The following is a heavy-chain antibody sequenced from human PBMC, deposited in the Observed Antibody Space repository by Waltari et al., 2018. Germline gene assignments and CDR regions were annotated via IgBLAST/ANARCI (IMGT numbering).Heavy chain of an antibody. CDR1: GGTFSSYA. Sequence: QVHLVQSGAEVQKPGSSVTVSCKASGGTFSSYAISWVRQAPGQGLEWMVRIIPIFGTANYAQKVQGRVTITADKSTSTAYMELSSLRSEDTAVYYCARPYEDYGYQNAFDIWDQGTMVTVSS. J-gene: IGHJ3*02. V-gene: IGHV1-69*08. CDR3: ARPYEDYGYQNAFDI. D-gene: IGHD4-17*01. CDR2: IIPIFGTA.